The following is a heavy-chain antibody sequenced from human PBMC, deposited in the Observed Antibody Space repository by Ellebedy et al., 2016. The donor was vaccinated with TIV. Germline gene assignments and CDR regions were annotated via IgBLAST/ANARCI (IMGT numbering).Heavy chain of an antibody. CDR1: GFTFRSYA. CDR3: ARDRVHYAHFDY. Sequence: GESLKISXAASGFTFRSYAMHWVRQAPGKGLEWVAVISYDGSNKYYADSVKGRFTISRDNSKNTLYLQMNSLRAEDTAVYYCARDRVHYAHFDYWGQGTLVTVSS. D-gene: IGHD4-17*01. J-gene: IGHJ4*02. CDR2: ISYDGSNK. V-gene: IGHV3-30-3*01.